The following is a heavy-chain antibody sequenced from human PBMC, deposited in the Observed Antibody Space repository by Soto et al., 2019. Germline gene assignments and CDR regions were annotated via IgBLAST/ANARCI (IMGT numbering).Heavy chain of an antibody. J-gene: IGHJ6*02. V-gene: IGHV1-3*01. D-gene: IGHD4-17*01. CDR3: ARDPGDSIYYYGMDV. CDR2: INAGNGNT. Sequence: XSVKVSFKASGYTFTSYAMHWVRHSPGQRLEWMGWINAGNGNTKYSQKFQGRVTITRDTSASTAYMELSSLRSEDTAVYYCARDPGDSIYYYGMDVWGQGTTVTVSS. CDR1: GYTFTSYA.